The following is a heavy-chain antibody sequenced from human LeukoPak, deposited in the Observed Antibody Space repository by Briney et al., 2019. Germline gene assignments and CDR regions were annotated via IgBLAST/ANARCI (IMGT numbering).Heavy chain of an antibody. V-gene: IGHV1-8*01. CDR3: ERSAGYYDSSGYGRVLDY. D-gene: IGHD3-22*01. CDR2: MNPKSGNT. Sequence: GASVKVSCKASGYTFTSYDINWVRQATGHGLEWMGWMNPKSGNTGYETKLQGRVTMTTDASTSTAYMELRSLRSDDTAVYYCERSAGYYDSSGYGRVLDYWGQGTLVTVSS. J-gene: IGHJ4*02. CDR1: GYTFTSYD.